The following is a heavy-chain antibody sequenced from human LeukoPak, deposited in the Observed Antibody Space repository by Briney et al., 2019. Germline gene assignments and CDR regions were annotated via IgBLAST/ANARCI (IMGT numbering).Heavy chain of an antibody. CDR1: GFTFSSYG. Sequence: GSLRLSCAASGFTFSSYGMSWVRQAPGKGLEWVSAISGSGGSTYYADSVKGRFTTSRDNSKNTLYLQMNSLRAEDTAVYYCAKDQRLGELSSPYFDYWGQGTLVTVSS. J-gene: IGHJ4*02. D-gene: IGHD3-16*02. CDR3: AKDQRLGELSSPYFDY. CDR2: ISGSGGST. V-gene: IGHV3-23*01.